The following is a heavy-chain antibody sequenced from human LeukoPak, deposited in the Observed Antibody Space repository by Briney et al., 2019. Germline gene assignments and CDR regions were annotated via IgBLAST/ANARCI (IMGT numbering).Heavy chain of an antibody. CDR3: ARGQDILTGYFDY. CDR1: GGSISSGGYY. CDR2: IYYSGST. V-gene: IGHV4-31*03. J-gene: IGHJ4*02. Sequence: SETLSLTCTVSGGSISSGGYYWSWIRHHPGKGLEWMGYIYYSGSTYYNPSLKSRVTISVDTSKNQFSLKLSSVTAADTAVYYCARGQDILTGYFDYWGQGTLVTVSS. D-gene: IGHD3-9*01.